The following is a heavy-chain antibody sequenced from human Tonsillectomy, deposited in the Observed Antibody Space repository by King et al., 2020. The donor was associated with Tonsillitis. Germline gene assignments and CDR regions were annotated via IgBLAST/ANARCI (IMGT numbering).Heavy chain of an antibody. CDR2: IYSGGST. D-gene: IGHD6-13*01. Sequence: VQLVESGGGLVQPGGSLRLSCAASGFTVSSNYMSWVRQAPGKGLEWVSVIYSGGSTYYADSVKGRFTISRDNSKNTRYLQMNSLRAEDTAVYYCARDFRIAAAGTGGWFDPWGQGTLVTVSS. J-gene: IGHJ5*02. V-gene: IGHV3-66*01. CDR1: GFTVSSNY. CDR3: ARDFRIAAAGTGGWFDP.